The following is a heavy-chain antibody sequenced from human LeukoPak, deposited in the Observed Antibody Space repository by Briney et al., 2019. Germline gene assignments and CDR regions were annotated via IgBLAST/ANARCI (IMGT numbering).Heavy chain of an antibody. D-gene: IGHD3-22*01. Sequence: SETLSLTCAVYGGSFSGYYWSWIRQPPGKGLEWIGEINHSGSTNYNPSLKSRVTISVDTSKNQFSLKLSSVTAADTAVYYCARGRRWYDSSGYYPPSFDYWGQGTLVTVSS. CDR2: INHSGST. CDR1: GGSFSGYY. CDR3: ARGRRWYDSSGYYPPSFDY. J-gene: IGHJ4*02. V-gene: IGHV4-34*01.